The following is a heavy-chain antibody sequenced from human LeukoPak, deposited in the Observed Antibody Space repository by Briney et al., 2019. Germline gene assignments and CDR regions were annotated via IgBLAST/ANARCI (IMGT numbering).Heavy chain of an antibody. J-gene: IGHJ4*02. Sequence: SETLSLTCTVSGGSISSHYWSWIRQPPGKGLEWIGYIYYSGSTNYNPSLKSRVTISVDTSKTQFSLKLSSVTAADTAVYYCARTGYYDSSGHIFDYWGQGTLVTVSS. CDR1: GGSISSHY. V-gene: IGHV4-59*11. D-gene: IGHD3-22*01. CDR2: IYYSGST. CDR3: ARTGYYDSSGHIFDY.